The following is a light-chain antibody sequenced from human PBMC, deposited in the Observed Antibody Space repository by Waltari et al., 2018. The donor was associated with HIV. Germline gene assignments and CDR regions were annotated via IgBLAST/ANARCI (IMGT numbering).Light chain of an antibody. V-gene: IGKV3D-15*01. CDR3: HQYKNWPGGT. CDR1: QSIGGN. CDR2: AAS. J-gene: IGKJ5*01. Sequence: EIVMTQSPATLSVSPGERVILSCRASQSIGGNLAWYQQKPGQAPRLLIYAASTRAAVIPASFSGSGSGTEFSLTISSLQSEDFAVYYGHQYKNWPGGTFGQGKRLGI.